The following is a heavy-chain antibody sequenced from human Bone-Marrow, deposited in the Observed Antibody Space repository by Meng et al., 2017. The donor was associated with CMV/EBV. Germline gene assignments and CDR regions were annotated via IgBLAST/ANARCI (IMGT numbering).Heavy chain of an antibody. V-gene: IGHV1-69*05. J-gene: IGHJ4*02. Sequence: SVKVSCKASGYTFTGYYMHWVRQAPGQGLEWMGGIIPIFGTANYAQKFQGRVTITTDESTSTAYMELSRLRSDDTAVYYCARVWGIAVAGTGYWGQGTLVTVSS. CDR3: ARVWGIAVAGTGY. D-gene: IGHD6-19*01. CDR2: IIPIFGTA. CDR1: GYTFTGYY.